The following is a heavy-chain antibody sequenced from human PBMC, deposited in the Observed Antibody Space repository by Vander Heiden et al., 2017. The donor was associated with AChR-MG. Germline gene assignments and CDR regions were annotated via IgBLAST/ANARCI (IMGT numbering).Heavy chain of an antibody. Sequence: QPQLQESGPGLVKPSETLSLTCTVSGGSISSSSYYGGWIRQPPGKGLEWFGSSYYSGSTYYNPSLKSRVTISVDTSKNQFSLKLSSVTAADTAVYYCARLELGRSSGDYWGQGTLVTVSS. CDR3: ARLELGRSSGDY. D-gene: IGHD3-10*01. CDR1: GGSISSSSYY. V-gene: IGHV4-39*01. J-gene: IGHJ4*02. CDR2: SYYSGST.